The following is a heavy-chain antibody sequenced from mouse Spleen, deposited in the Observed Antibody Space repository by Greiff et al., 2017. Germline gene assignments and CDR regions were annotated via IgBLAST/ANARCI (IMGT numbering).Heavy chain of an antibody. CDR3: ARRNGNYGFAY. Sequence: VKLQESGAELVRPGTSVKVSCKASGYAFTNYLIEWVKQRPGQGLEWIGVINPGSGGTNYNEKFKGKATLTADKSSSTAYMQLSSLTSEDSAVYFCARRNGNYGFAYWGQGTLVTVSA. CDR2: INPGSGGT. V-gene: IGHV1-54*01. CDR1: GYAFTNYL. D-gene: IGHD2-1*01. J-gene: IGHJ3*01.